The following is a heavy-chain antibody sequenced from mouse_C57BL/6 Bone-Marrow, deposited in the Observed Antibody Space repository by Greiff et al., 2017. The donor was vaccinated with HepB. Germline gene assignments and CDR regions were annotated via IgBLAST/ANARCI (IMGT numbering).Heavy chain of an antibody. CDR1: GFTFSDYY. CDR2: ISNGGGST. Sequence: EVQVVESGGGLVQPGGSLKLSCAASGFTFSDYYMYWVRQTPEKRLEWVAYISNGGGSTYYPDTVKGRFTISRDNAKNTLYLQMSRLKSEDTAMYYCARYDGYYVAYWGQGTLVTVSA. V-gene: IGHV5-12*01. D-gene: IGHD2-3*01. J-gene: IGHJ3*01. CDR3: ARYDGYYVAY.